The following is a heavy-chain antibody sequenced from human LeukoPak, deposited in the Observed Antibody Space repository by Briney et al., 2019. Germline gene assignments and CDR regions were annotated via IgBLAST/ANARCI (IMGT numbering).Heavy chain of an antibody. J-gene: IGHJ4*02. CDR3: ARLWFGELWGGHMD. CDR2: IYTSGST. D-gene: IGHD3-10*01. V-gene: IGHV4-61*02. CDR1: GGSISSGSYY. Sequence: SETLSLTCTVSGGSISSGSYYWSWIRQPAGKGLEWIGRIYTSGSTNYNPSLKSRVTISVDTSKNQFSLKLSSVTAADTAVYYCARLWFGELWGGHMDWGQGTLVTVSS.